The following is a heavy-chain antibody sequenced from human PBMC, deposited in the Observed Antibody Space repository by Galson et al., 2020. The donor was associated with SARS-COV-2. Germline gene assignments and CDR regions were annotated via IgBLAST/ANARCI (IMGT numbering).Heavy chain of an antibody. V-gene: IGHV3-30*04. D-gene: IGHD3-22*01. CDR1: GFTFSSYA. J-gene: IGHJ4*02. Sequence: GGSLRLSCAASGFTFSSYAMHWVRQAPGKGLEWVAVISYDGSNKYYADSVKGRFTISRDNSKNTLYLQMNSLRAEDTAVYYCARDNSYYDSSGYYWGGTPFDYWGQGTLVTVSS. CDR2: ISYDGSNK. CDR3: ARDNSYYDSSGYYWGGTPFDY.